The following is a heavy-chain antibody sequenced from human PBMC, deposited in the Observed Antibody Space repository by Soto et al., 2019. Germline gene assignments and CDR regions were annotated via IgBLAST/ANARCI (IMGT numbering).Heavy chain of an antibody. CDR3: TREPPVTMIDPTPYFDY. J-gene: IGHJ4*02. D-gene: IGHD3-22*01. Sequence: GGSLRLSCAASGFTFSSYGLHWVRQAPGRGLEWVAVISYDGGNKYYADSVKGRFTISRDNSKNTLYLQMNSLRAEDTAVYYCTREPPVTMIDPTPYFDYWGQGTLVTVSS. CDR2: ISYDGGNK. CDR1: GFTFSSYG. V-gene: IGHV3-30*03.